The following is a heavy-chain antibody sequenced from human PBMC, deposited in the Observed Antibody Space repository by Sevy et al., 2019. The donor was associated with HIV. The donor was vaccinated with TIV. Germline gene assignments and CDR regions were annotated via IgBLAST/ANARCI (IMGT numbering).Heavy chain of an antibody. CDR1: QFTFSNYQ. CDR3: AGGEFGGNFDY. V-gene: IGHV3-48*03. J-gene: IGHJ4*02. Sequence: GGSLRLSCAASQFTFSNYQMNWVRQAPGKGLEWVSYISSSGDTIYYADSLKGRFTISRDNAKNSLYLQMSSLRAEDTAVYYGAGGEFGGNFDYWGQGTLVTVSS. D-gene: IGHD3-16*01. CDR2: ISSSGDTI.